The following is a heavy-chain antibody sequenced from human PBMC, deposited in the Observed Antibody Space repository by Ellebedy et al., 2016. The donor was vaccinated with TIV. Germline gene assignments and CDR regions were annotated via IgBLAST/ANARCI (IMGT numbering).Heavy chain of an antibody. CDR2: IIPIFGTA. V-gene: IGHV1-69*13. CDR3: ARVATVVTPTLGY. CDR1: GGTFSKYA. J-gene: IGHJ4*02. D-gene: IGHD4-23*01. Sequence: AASVKVSCKAFGGTFSKYAISWVRQAPGQGLEWMGGIIPIFGTANYAQKFQGRVTITADESTTTAYMELSSLRSEDTAVYYCARVATVVTPTLGYWGQGTLVTVSS.